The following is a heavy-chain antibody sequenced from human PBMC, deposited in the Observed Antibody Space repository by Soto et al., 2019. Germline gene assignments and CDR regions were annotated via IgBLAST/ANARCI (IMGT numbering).Heavy chain of an antibody. CDR3: ARDYYDSSGYYYNDAFDI. D-gene: IGHD3-22*01. CDR2: ISAYNGNT. J-gene: IGHJ3*02. V-gene: IGHV1-18*04. CDR1: GYTLTSYG. Sequence: ASVKVTCKASGYTLTSYGISWVRQAPGQGLEWMGWISAYNGNTNYAQKLQGRVTMTTDTSTSTAYMELRSLRSDDTAVYYCARDYYDSSGYYYNDAFDIWGQGTMVTVSS.